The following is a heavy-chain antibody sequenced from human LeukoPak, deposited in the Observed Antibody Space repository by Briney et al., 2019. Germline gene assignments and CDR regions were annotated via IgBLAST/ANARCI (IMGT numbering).Heavy chain of an antibody. Sequence: GGSLRLSCAASGFTFSSYGMHWVRQAPGKGLEWVAVISYDGSNKYYADSVKGRFTISRDNSKNTLYLQMNSLRAEDTAVYYCAKVQRAVAGTPCSYYYYYYGMDVWGQGTTVTVSS. J-gene: IGHJ6*02. CDR2: ISYDGSNK. CDR1: GFTFSSYG. D-gene: IGHD6-19*01. CDR3: AKVQRAVAGTPCSYYYYYYGMDV. V-gene: IGHV3-30*18.